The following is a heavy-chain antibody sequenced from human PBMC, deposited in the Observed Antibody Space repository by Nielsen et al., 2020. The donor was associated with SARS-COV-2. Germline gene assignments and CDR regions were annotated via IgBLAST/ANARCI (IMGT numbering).Heavy chain of an antibody. CDR3: ARTTYYYDSSGLASFDY. Sequence: ASVKVSCKASGYTFTSYGISWVRQAPGQGLEWMGWISAYNGNTNYAQKLQGRVTMTTDTSTSTAYMELRGLRSDDTAVYYCARTTYYYDSSGLASFDYWGQGTLVTVSS. V-gene: IGHV1-18*01. D-gene: IGHD3-22*01. J-gene: IGHJ4*02. CDR1: GYTFTSYG. CDR2: ISAYNGNT.